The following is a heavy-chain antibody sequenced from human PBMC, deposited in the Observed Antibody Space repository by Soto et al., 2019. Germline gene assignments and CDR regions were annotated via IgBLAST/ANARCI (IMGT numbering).Heavy chain of an antibody. CDR3: VKDVIRYCSAGNGFPESYVDY. V-gene: IGHV3-9*01. CDR2: ISWNSGTK. Sequence: GGSLRLSCAASGFTFDDYAMHWVRQAPGKGLEWVSGISWNSGTKGYADSVKGRFTISGDNAKNSLYLQMSGLRAEDTAFYYCVKDVIRYCSAGNGFPESYVDYWGQGALV. CDR1: GFTFDDYA. D-gene: IGHD2-15*01. J-gene: IGHJ4*02.